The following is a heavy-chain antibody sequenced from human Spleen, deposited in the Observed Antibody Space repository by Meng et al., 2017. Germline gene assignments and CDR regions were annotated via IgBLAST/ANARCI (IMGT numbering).Heavy chain of an antibody. Sequence: SLKISCAGSGFLFNNYEMNWVRQAPGKGLEWISYISSSGSTKYYADSVKGRFTISRDNAKNSLYLQMNSLSVEDTAVYYCARVVWYFDLWGRGTLVTVSS. CDR3: ARVVWYFDL. CDR1: GFLFNNYE. CDR2: ISSSGSTK. J-gene: IGHJ2*01. V-gene: IGHV3-48*03.